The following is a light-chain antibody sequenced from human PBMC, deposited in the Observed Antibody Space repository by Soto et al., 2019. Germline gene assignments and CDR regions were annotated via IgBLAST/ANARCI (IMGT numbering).Light chain of an antibody. J-gene: IGKJ5*01. CDR3: QQYGSSPRT. CDR2: GAS. Sequence: VGLSQSPATLSVSPGERATLSCRASQSVSSNFLAWYQEKPGQAPRLLIYGASSRATGIPDRFSGSGSGTDFTLTISRLEPEDFAVYYCQQYGSSPRTFGQGTLLAVK. V-gene: IGKV3-20*01. CDR1: QSVSSNF.